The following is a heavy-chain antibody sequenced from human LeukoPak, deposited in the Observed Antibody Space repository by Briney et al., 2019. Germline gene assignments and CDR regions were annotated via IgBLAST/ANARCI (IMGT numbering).Heavy chain of an antibody. V-gene: IGHV1-8*01. Sequence: ASVKVSCKASGYTFTSYDINWVRQATGQGLEWMGWMNPNSGNTGYAQKFQGRVTINGNTSISTAYMELSSLRSEDTAVYYCAGATTWSGNFYYFDYWAQGTLVTVSS. CDR1: GYTFTSYD. D-gene: IGHD3-3*01. CDR2: MNPNSGNT. CDR3: AGATTWSGNFYYFDY. J-gene: IGHJ4*02.